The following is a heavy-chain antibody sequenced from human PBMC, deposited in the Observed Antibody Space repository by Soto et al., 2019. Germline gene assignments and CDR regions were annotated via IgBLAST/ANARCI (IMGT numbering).Heavy chain of an antibody. CDR3: ARDRLRGYDSSGFYS. D-gene: IGHD3-22*01. CDR2: INPNNGNR. V-gene: IGHV1-18*01. J-gene: IGHJ4*02. CDR1: GYSFSSYG. Sequence: QVQLEQSGAELRKPGASVKVSCKASGYSFSSYGMNWVRQAPGQGLEWMGWINPNNGNRNYAQKFEDRVTMTTATYTNTVFLELRSLKSDDKAIYYCARDRLRGYDSSGFYSWGQGTLVTVSS.